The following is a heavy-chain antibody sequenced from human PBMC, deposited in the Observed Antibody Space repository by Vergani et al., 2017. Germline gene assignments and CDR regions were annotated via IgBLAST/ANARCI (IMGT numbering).Heavy chain of an antibody. CDR3: ARHNLWGDSQTGIDF. Sequence: LQLQESGPGLVKPSETLSLTCTVSGGSISSSSYYWGWIRQPPGKGLEWIGSIYYSGSTYYNPSLKSRVTISVDTSKNQFSLKLRSVTAADTAVYFCARHNLWGDSQTGIDFWGLGTLVIVSS. J-gene: IGHJ4*02. CDR1: GGSISSSSYY. D-gene: IGHD2-21*02. CDR2: IYYSGST. V-gene: IGHV4-39*01.